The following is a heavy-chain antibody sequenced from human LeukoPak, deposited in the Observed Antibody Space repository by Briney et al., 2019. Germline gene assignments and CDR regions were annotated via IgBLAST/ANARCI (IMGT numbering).Heavy chain of an antibody. CDR1: GFTFSSYE. V-gene: IGHV3-48*03. Sequence: GGSLRLSCAASGFTFSSYEMNWVRQAPGEGLEWVSYISSGSGSAMYYADSVKGRFTISRENSKNTLYLQMNSLRAEDTAVYYCAKDGGGGWFDPWGQGTLVTVSS. D-gene: IGHD2-15*01. J-gene: IGHJ5*02. CDR2: ISSGSGSAM. CDR3: AKDGGGGWFDP.